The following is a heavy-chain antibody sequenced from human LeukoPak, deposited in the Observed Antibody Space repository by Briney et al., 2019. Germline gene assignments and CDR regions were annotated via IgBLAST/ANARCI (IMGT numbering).Heavy chain of an antibody. Sequence: SETLSLTCTVSGGSISSYYWSWLRQPPGKGLEWIGFIYYTGSTNYNPSLKSRVTISVDTSRKQFSLKLSSVTAADTAVYYCARVVATGTLRWFDPWGQGTLVTVSS. CDR1: GGSISSYY. V-gene: IGHV4-59*01. D-gene: IGHD4-17*01. CDR3: ARVVATGTLRWFDP. J-gene: IGHJ5*02. CDR2: IYYTGST.